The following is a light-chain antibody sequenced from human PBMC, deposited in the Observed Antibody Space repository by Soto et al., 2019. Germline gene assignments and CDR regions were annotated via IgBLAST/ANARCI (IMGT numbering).Light chain of an antibody. V-gene: IGKV3-20*01. CDR3: ATSVT. CDR2: GTS. CDR1: QSVNSDS. J-gene: IGKJ5*01. Sequence: PGEGATVSCRASQSVNSDSLVWYQQKVGQAPRLLIYGTSNRATGISDRFSGGGSGTDFTLTINRVDPEDLAVYYCATSVTFGQGTRLEIK.